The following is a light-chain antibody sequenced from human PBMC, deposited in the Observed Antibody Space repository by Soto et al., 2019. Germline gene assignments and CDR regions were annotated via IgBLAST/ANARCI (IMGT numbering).Light chain of an antibody. CDR1: QSLLYSDGKTY. V-gene: IGKV2D-29*01. CDR3: MQTVQFPWT. J-gene: IGKJ1*01. Sequence: DIVMTQTPLSLSVTPGQPASISCKSSQSLLYSDGKTYLYWYLQKPGQPPQLLIYGVSNRFSGVXDXXSGGGSGTDFTLRISRVEAEDVGLYYCMQTVQFPWTFGQGTKVEVK. CDR2: GVS.